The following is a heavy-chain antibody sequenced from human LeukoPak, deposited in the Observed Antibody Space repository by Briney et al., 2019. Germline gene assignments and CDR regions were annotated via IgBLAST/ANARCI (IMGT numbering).Heavy chain of an antibody. CDR1: GFTFSSYA. J-gene: IGHJ4*02. V-gene: IGHV3-23*01. Sequence: PGGSLRLSCAASGFTFSSYAMSWVRQAPGKGLEWVSAISGSGGSTYYADSVKGRLTISRDNSKNTLYLQMNSLRAEDTAVYYCAKDASPRIVGAAFDYWGQGTLVTVSS. CDR3: AKDASPRIVGAAFDY. CDR2: ISGSGGST. D-gene: IGHD1-26*01.